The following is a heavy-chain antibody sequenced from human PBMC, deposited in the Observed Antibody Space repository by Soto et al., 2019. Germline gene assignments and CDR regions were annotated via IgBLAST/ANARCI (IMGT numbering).Heavy chain of an antibody. D-gene: IGHD2-2*01. CDR1: GGSISSYF. Sequence: SETLSLTCSVSGGSISSYFRNWLRQPPGKGLEWIGYIYDDGTTDYNPSLKSRVTILLDMSKNQFSLKLSSVTAADTAVYYCVSSRSAIYGDALDVWGQGTMVTVTS. CDR2: IYDDGTT. J-gene: IGHJ3*01. CDR3: VSSRSAIYGDALDV. V-gene: IGHV4-59*03.